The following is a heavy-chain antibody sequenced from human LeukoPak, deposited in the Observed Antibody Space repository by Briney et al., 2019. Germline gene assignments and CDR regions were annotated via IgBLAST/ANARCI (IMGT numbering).Heavy chain of an antibody. CDR2: ISYDGINQ. J-gene: IGHJ4*02. CDR1: GFTFSSYA. D-gene: IGHD1/OR15-1a*01. Sequence: GGSLRLSCATSGFTFSSYAMHWVRQAPGKGLEWVALISYDGINQYYADSVKGRFIISRDNSKNTLYLQLNSLRLEDTAVYYCTLTTFGVVYYFDYWGKGTLVTVSS. CDR3: TLTTFGVVYYFDY. V-gene: IGHV3-30*04.